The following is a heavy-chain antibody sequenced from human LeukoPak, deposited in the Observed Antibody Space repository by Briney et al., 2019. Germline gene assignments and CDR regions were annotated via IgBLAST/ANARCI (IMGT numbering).Heavy chain of an antibody. CDR3: TRDEYGVGANFFDY. J-gene: IGHJ4*02. CDR1: GFNFGDYS. CDR2: ITNKVFGGTA. V-gene: IGHV3-49*04. Sequence: GGSLRLSCTTSGFNFGDYSMSWVRQAPEKGLEGVGFITNKVFGGTAEYAASVKGRFTISRDDSRSIAYLQVDNLRTEDTGVYYCTRDEYGVGANFFDYWGQGTLVTVST. D-gene: IGHD2-8*01.